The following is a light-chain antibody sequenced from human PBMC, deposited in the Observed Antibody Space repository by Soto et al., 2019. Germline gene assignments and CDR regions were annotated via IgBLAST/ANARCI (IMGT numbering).Light chain of an antibody. CDR3: SSYTTSSTYV. CDR2: DVS. J-gene: IGLJ1*01. Sequence: SALAQPASVSGSPGQSITISCTGTSSDVGGYNYVSWHQQHPGKVPKLMIYDVSYRPSGVSNRFSGSKSGNTASLTISGLQAEDEADYYCSSYTTSSTYVFGTGTKVNVL. V-gene: IGLV2-14*01. CDR1: SSDVGGYNY.